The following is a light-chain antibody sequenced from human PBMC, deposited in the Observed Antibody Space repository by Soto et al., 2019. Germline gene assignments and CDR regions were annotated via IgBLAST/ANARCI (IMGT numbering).Light chain of an antibody. J-gene: IGKJ1*01. CDR3: QHYNSYSEA. V-gene: IGKV1-5*03. CDR1: QTISSW. CDR2: KAS. Sequence: DIQMTQSPSTLSGSVGDRVTITCRASQTISSWLAWYQQKPGKAPKLLIYKASTLKSGVPSRFSVSGSATEFTLTISSLQPDDFATYDCQHYNSYSEAFGQGTKVELK.